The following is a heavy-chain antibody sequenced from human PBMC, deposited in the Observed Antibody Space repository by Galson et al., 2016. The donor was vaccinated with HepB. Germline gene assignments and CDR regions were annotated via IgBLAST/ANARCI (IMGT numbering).Heavy chain of an antibody. CDR2: ISRSGDST. V-gene: IGHV3-23*01. CDR1: GFTFRNYG. CDR3: VQGSTAPAV. D-gene: IGHD2-2*01. J-gene: IGHJ6*04. Sequence: SLRLSCAASGFTFRNYGMTWVRQAPGKGLEVVSSISRSGDSTDYADSVKGRFTISRDNSKNTLSLQMNSLTADDTAIYYCVQGSTAPAVWGKGTTGTASS.